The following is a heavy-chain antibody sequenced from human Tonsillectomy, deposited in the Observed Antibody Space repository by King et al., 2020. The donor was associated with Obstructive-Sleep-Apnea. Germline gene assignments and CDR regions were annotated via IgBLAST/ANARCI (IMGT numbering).Heavy chain of an antibody. V-gene: IGHV3-30-3*01. CDR2: ISYDGTNK. D-gene: IGHD3-16*01. Sequence: VQLVESGGGVVQPGRSLRLSCAASGFTFSTYALHWVRQAPGKGLEWVAVISYDGTNKYYADSVKGRFTISRDNSKNTLYLRMNSLRVVDTALYYCAGEGGIGASDPARFQHWGQGTLVTVSS. CDR3: AGEGGIGASDPARFQH. J-gene: IGHJ1*01. CDR1: GFTFSTYA.